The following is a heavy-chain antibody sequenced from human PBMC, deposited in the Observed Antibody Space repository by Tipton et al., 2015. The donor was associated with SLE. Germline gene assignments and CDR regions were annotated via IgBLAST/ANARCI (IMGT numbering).Heavy chain of an antibody. Sequence: TLSLTCAVNGGSSSGYYWSWIRQSPGKALEWIGDIHDSGSSNYNPSLKSRVSISVDTSKNQISLKLNSVTAADTAVYYCARGGGSYGSGSYYPVDVWGQGTTVTVSS. J-gene: IGHJ6*02. V-gene: IGHV4-34*01. CDR1: GGSSSGYY. CDR3: ARGGGSYGSGSYYPVDV. D-gene: IGHD3-10*01. CDR2: IHDSGSS.